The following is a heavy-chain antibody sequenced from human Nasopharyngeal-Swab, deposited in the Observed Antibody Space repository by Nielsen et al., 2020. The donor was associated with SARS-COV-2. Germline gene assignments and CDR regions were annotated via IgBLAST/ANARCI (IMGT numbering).Heavy chain of an antibody. CDR2: ISSSSSYI. CDR3: AAYYASGSYSSGSSNYYYYGKDV. J-gene: IGHJ6*02. Sequence: GGSLRLSCVASGFTFSSYNMNWVRQAPGKGLEGVSCISSSSSYIYYEDSVKGRFTISRDNAENSLYLQMNSLRAEDTAVYYCAAYYASGSYSSGSSNYYYYGKDVWGQGTTVTVSS. CDR1: GFTFSSYN. D-gene: IGHD3-10*01. V-gene: IGHV3-21*01.